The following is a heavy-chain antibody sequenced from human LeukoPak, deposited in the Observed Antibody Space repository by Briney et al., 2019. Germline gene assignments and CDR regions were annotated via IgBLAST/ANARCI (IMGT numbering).Heavy chain of an antibody. CDR3: VMTTANYYYYGMDV. J-gene: IGHJ6*02. CDR1: GFTFSSYG. CDR2: IWYDGSNK. Sequence: GSLRLSCAASGFTFSSYGMHWVRQAPGKGLEWVAVIWYDGSNKYYADSVKGRFTTSRDNSKNTLYLQMNSLRAEDTAVYYCVMTTANYYYYGMDVWGQGTTVTVSS. D-gene: IGHD4-17*01. V-gene: IGHV3-33*01.